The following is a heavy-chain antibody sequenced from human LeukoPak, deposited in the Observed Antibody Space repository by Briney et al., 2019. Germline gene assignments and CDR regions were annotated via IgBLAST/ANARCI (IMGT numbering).Heavy chain of an antibody. CDR2: IIPIFGTA. CDR3: ARVHYDFWSGYYRYYFDY. Sequence: ASVKVSCKASGGTFSSYAISWVRQAPGQGLEWMGGIIPIFGTANYAQKFQGRVTITADESTSTAYMELSSLRSEDTAVYYCARVHYDFWSGYYRYYFDYWGQGTLVTVSS. D-gene: IGHD3-3*01. J-gene: IGHJ4*02. CDR1: GGTFSSYA. V-gene: IGHV1-69*01.